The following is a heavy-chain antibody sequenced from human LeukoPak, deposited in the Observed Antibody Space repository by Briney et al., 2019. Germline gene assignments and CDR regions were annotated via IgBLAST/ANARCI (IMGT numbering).Heavy chain of an antibody. J-gene: IGHJ4*02. Sequence: SETLSLTCTVSGGXIRDYYYTWIRQPPGKELKWIGYIHYSGSTNYNPSLKSRVTMSLDTSKDQFSLKLSSVTAADTAVYYCARGYSSSWYGAMYYWGQGILVTVSS. CDR2: IHYSGST. V-gene: IGHV4-59*01. CDR3: ARGYSSSWYGAMYY. CDR1: GGXIRDYY. D-gene: IGHD6-13*01.